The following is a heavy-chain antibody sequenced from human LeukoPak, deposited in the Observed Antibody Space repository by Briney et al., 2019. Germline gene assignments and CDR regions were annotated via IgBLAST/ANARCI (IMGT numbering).Heavy chain of an antibody. J-gene: IGHJ2*01. CDR1: GGSISSSNW. D-gene: IGHD4-23*01. V-gene: IGHV4-4*02. CDR2: IYHSGST. Sequence: PSETLSLTCAVSGGSISSSNWWSWVRQPPGKGLEWIGEIYHSGSTNYNPSLKSRVTISVDKSKNQFSLKLSSVTAADTAVYYCVCPINMSYGGSFDLWGRGTLVTVSS. CDR3: VCPINMSYGGSFDL.